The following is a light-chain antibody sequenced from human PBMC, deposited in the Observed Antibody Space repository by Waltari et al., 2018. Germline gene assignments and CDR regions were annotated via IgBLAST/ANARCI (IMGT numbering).Light chain of an antibody. J-gene: IGLJ2*01. Sequence: QSALTQPASGSGPPGQSITISCTGTSSDAGSYNLVSWYQQHPGKAPKLMIYEGSKRPSGVSNRFSGSKSGNTASLTISGLQAEDEADYYCCSYAGSSPVVFGGGTKLTVL. CDR3: CSYAGSSPVV. V-gene: IGLV2-23*01. CDR2: EGS. CDR1: SSDAGSYNL.